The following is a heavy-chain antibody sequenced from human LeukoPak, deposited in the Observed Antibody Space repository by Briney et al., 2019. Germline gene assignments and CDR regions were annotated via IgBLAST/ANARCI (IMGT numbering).Heavy chain of an antibody. CDR1: GGSISSGGYY. Sequence: SQTLSLTCTVSGGSISSGGYYWSWIRQHPGKGLEWIGYIYYSGSTYYNPSLKSRVTISVDTSKNQFSLKLSSVTAADTAVYYCARYVVTTYYYDSSGSAGGLDYWGQGTLVTVSS. CDR2: IYYSGST. D-gene: IGHD3-22*01. V-gene: IGHV4-31*03. CDR3: ARYVVTTYYYDSSGSAGGLDY. J-gene: IGHJ4*02.